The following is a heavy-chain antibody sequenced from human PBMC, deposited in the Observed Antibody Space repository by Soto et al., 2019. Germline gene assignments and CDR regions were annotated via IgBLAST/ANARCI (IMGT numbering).Heavy chain of an antibody. CDR3: GSRRWIAAVGIDYFDY. V-gene: IGHV4-59*08. CDR1: GGSISSYY. Sequence: SETLSLTCTVSGGSISSYYWNWIRQPPGKGLEYIGYIYYRGSSNYNPSLKSRVTISVDTSKNQFSLKLSSVTAADTAVYYCGSRRWIAAVGIDYFDYWGQGTLVTVSS. CDR2: IYYRGSS. J-gene: IGHJ4*02. D-gene: IGHD6-13*01.